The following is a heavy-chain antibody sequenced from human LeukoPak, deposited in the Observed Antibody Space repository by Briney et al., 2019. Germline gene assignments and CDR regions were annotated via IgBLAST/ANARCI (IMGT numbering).Heavy chain of an antibody. Sequence: GGSLRLSCAASGFTFSSYSMNWVRQAPGKGLEWVSSISSSSSYIYYADSVKGRFTISRDNSKNTLYLQMNSLRAEDTAVYYCARARASSYFDYWGQGTLVTVSS. V-gene: IGHV3-21*01. CDR1: GFTFSSYS. CDR3: ARARASSYFDY. D-gene: IGHD6-6*01. J-gene: IGHJ4*02. CDR2: ISSSSSYI.